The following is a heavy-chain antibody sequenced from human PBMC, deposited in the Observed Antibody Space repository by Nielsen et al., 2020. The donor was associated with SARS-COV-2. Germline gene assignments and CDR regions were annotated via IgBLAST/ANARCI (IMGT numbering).Heavy chain of an antibody. CDR3: ARLGSSSWYFDY. CDR2: IKQDGNEK. J-gene: IGHJ4*02. Sequence: GESLKISCAASGFTFSSYWMSWVRQAPGKGLEWVANIKQDGNEKYYVDSVKGRFTISRDNAKNSLYLQMNSLRAEDTAVYYCARLGSSSWYFDYWGQGTLVTVSS. V-gene: IGHV3-7*03. CDR1: GFTFSSYW. D-gene: IGHD6-13*01.